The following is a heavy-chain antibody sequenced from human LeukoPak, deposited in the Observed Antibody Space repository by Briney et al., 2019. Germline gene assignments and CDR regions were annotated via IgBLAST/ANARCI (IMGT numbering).Heavy chain of an antibody. CDR2: IYYSGST. Sequence: SETLSLTCTVSGGSISSSSYYWGWIRQPPGTGLEWLGSIYYSGSTYYNPSLKSRVTISVDTSKNQFSLKLSSVTAADTAVYYCARVYDRDAFDIWGQGTMVTVSS. D-gene: IGHD3-22*01. V-gene: IGHV4-39*01. CDR1: GGSISSSSYY. J-gene: IGHJ3*02. CDR3: ARVYDRDAFDI.